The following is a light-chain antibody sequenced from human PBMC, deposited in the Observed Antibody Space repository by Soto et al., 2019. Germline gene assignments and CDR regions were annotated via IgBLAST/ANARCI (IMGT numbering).Light chain of an antibody. CDR2: DVI. V-gene: IGLV2-11*01. J-gene: IGLJ2*01. Sequence: QSVLTQPRSVSGSPGQSVTISCTGTSSDVGGYNYVSWYQQHPGKAPKLLIYDVIKRPSGVPDRFSGSKSGNTASLTISGLQAEDEADYSCCSYAGSYTFVVFGGGTKVTVL. CDR3: CSYAGSYTFVV. CDR1: SSDVGGYNY.